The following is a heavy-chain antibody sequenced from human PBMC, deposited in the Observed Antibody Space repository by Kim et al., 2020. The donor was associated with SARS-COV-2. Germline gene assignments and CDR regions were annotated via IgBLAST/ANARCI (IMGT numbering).Heavy chain of an antibody. D-gene: IGHD7-27*01. CDR3: ARPALGPHSLFDV. Sequence: SVKVSCKSSGGTLSTFAFSWVRQAPGQGLEWMGGIIPSFGAPKYTQKFQGRLTITADEFSSTAYMELGSLTSEDTAVYYCARPALGPHSLFDVWGRGTLVIVSS. CDR1: GGTLSTFA. V-gene: IGHV1-69*13. J-gene: IGHJ2*01. CDR2: IIPSFGAP.